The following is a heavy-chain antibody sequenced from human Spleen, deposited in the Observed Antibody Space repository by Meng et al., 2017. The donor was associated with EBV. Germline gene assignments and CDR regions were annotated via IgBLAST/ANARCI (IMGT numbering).Heavy chain of an antibody. D-gene: IGHD3-10*02. Sequence: VQLVQSGAEVKKPGASVKVSCKASGYSFTSYYLHWVRQAPGQGLEWMGVINPGGGSTTYAQKFQGRVTMTRDTSTSTVHMELSTLRSEDTAVYYCARELTMPGESDWFDPWGQGTLVTVSS. CDR1: GYSFTSYY. V-gene: IGHV1-46*01. CDR2: INPGGGST. CDR3: ARELTMPGESDWFDP. J-gene: IGHJ5*02.